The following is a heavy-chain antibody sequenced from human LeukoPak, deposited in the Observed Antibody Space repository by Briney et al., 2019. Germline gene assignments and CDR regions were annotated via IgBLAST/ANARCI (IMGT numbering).Heavy chain of an antibody. J-gene: IGHJ2*01. Sequence: PSETLSLTCAVYGGSFSGYYWSWIRQPPGKGLEWIGEINHSGSTNYNPSLKSRVTISVDTSKNQFSLKLSSVTAADTAVYYCARGPKNFDLWGRGTLVTVSS. CDR1: GGSFSGYY. CDR3: ARGPKNFDL. V-gene: IGHV4-34*01. CDR2: INHSGST.